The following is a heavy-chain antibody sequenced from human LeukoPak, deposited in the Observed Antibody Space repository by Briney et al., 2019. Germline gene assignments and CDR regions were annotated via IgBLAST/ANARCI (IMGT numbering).Heavy chain of an antibody. J-gene: IGHJ4*02. Sequence: GGSLRLSCAASGFTFSSYGMHWVRQAPGKGLEWVAFIRYDGSNKYYADSVKGRFTISRDNSKNTLYLQMNSLRAEDTAVYYCARGANWGLNFDYWGQGTLVTVSS. D-gene: IGHD7-27*01. V-gene: IGHV3-30*02. CDR3: ARGANWGLNFDY. CDR2: IRYDGSNK. CDR1: GFTFSSYG.